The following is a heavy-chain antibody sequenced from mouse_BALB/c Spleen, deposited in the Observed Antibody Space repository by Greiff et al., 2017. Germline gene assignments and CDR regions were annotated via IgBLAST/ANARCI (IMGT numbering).Heavy chain of an antibody. Sequence: EVQGVESGGGLVQPGGSLKLSCAASGFTFSSYGMSWVRQTPDKRLELVATINSNGGSTYYPDSVKGRFTISRDNAKNTLYLQMSSLKSEDTAMYYCAKLPYWGQGTTLTVSS. CDR2: INSNGGST. J-gene: IGHJ2*01. V-gene: IGHV5-6-3*01. CDR1: GFTFSSYG. CDR3: AKLPY.